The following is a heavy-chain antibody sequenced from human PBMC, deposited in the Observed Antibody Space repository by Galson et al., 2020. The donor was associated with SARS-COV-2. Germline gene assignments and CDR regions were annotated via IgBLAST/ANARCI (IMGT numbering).Heavy chain of an antibody. CDR1: GDSISSGGYY. CDR2: IYYSGRT. CDR3: ARDGPETYSIGHYFDY. Sequence: SQTLSLTCTVSGDSISSGGYYWSWIRQHPGKGLEWIGYIYYSGRTYYNPSLKSRVTISVDTSQNQFSLKLSSVTAADTAVYYCARDGPETYSIGHYFDYWDQGTLVTVSS. J-gene: IGHJ4*02. V-gene: IGHV4-31*03. D-gene: IGHD3-22*01.